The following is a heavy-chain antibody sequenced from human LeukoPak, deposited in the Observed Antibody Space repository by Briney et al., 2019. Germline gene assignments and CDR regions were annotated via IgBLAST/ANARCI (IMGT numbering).Heavy chain of an antibody. J-gene: IGHJ4*02. CDR2: ISGSGGST. Sequence: SGGSLRLSCAASGFTFSSYAMSWVRQAPGKGLEWVSAISGSGGSTYYADSVKGRFTISRDNSKNTLYLQMNSLRAEDTAVYCCAKPESPALHNFDYWGQGTLVTVSS. CDR1: GFTFSSYA. V-gene: IGHV3-23*01. CDR3: AKPESPALHNFDY.